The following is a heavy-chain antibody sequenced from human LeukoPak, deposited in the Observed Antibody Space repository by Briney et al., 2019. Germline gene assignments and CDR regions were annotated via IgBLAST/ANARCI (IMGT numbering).Heavy chain of an antibody. Sequence: TGGSLRLSCAASGFTFSSYSMNWVRQAPGKGLEWVSSISSSSSYIYYADSVKGRFTISRDNAKNSLYLQMNSLRAEDTAVYYCARDRHSGYDPAYYYYYGMDVWGQGTTVTVSS. CDR2: ISSSSSYI. CDR3: ARDRHSGYDPAYYYYYGMDV. CDR1: GFTFSSYS. J-gene: IGHJ6*02. D-gene: IGHD5-12*01. V-gene: IGHV3-21*01.